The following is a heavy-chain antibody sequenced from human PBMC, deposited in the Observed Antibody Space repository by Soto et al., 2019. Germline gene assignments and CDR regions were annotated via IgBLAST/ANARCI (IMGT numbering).Heavy chain of an antibody. CDR2: MNPGSCDT. J-gene: IGHJ5*02. V-gene: IGHV1-8*01. D-gene: IGHD3-16*01. CDR1: GYSXNNND. CDR3: ARMETFGSLNWFDP. Sequence: SXKVSFKASGYSXNNNDVSLVRQATGQGLEWMGWMNPGSCDTGYAQKFQGIVTMTRDISIDTAYMELSSIRSDDTAIYYCARMETFGSLNWFDPWGQGTLGTVSS.